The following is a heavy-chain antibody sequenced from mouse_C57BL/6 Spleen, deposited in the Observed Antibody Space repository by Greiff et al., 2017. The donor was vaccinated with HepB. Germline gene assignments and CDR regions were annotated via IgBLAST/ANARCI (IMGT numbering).Heavy chain of an antibody. CDR2: ISYDGSN. CDR1: GYSITSGYY. D-gene: IGHD4-1*01. CDR3: ARASGTSFAY. Sequence: ESGPGLVKPSQSLSLTCSVTGYSITSGYYWNWIRQFPGNKLEWMGYISYDGSNNYNPSLKNRISITRDTSKNQFFLKLNSVTTEDTATYYCARASGTSFAYWGQGTLVTVSA. J-gene: IGHJ3*01. V-gene: IGHV3-6*01.